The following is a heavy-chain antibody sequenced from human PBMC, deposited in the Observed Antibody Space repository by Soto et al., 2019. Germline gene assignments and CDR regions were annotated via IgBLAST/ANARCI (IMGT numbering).Heavy chain of an antibody. Sequence: EVQLAESRGGLAQPGGSLRLSCAASGFTLSGYAMDWVRQAPGKGLEYVSGISSNGVGTYYANSVQGRFTISRDNSKNTVYLQMGSLRPEDMAVYYCARRARPDFYYMDVWCKGTTVTVSS. CDR2: ISSNGVGT. V-gene: IGHV3-64*01. D-gene: IGHD6-6*01. CDR3: ARRARPDFYYMDV. CDR1: GFTLSGYA. J-gene: IGHJ6*03.